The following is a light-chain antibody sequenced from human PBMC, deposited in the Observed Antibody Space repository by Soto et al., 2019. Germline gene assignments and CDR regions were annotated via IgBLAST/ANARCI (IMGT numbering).Light chain of an antibody. V-gene: IGLV2-8*01. Sequence: SGLTQSPSASGSPGQSVTISCTGTSSDIGGYNSVSWYQQHPGKAPKVMIYDVTKRPSGVPDRFSGSKSGNTASLTVSALQAEDEADYYCSSYTDRKNLVFGTGTKVTVL. CDR2: DVT. CDR1: SSDIGGYNS. CDR3: SSYTDRKNLV. J-gene: IGLJ1*01.